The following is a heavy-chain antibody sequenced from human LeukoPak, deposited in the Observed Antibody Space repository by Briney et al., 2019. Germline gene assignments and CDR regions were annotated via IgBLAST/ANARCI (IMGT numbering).Heavy chain of an antibody. J-gene: IGHJ1*01. D-gene: IGHD6-13*01. CDR3: AKDGGSSWFEYFQH. CDR2: IRYDGGNK. CDR1: GFAFSSYG. Sequence: GGSLRLSCAASGFAFSSYGMHWVRQAPGKGLEWVAFIRYDGGNKYYAGSVKGRFTISRDNSKNTLYLQMNSLRAEDTAVYYCAKDGGSSWFEYFQHWGQGTLVTVSS. V-gene: IGHV3-30*02.